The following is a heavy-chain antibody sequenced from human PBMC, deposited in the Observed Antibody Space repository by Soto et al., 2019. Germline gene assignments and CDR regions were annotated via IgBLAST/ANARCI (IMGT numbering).Heavy chain of an antibody. J-gene: IGHJ4*02. D-gene: IGHD2-15*01. Sequence: EVQLVDSGGDLVQPGGSLRLSCAASGFTFSRYWMNWVRQAPGKGLEWVASIKEDGSETHYVDSVEGRFTISRDNAKNSLYLQMNSLRAEDSAVYYCVGLLLGYWAQGTLVNVSS. V-gene: IGHV3-7*01. CDR1: GFTFSRYW. CDR3: VGLLLGY. CDR2: IKEDGSET.